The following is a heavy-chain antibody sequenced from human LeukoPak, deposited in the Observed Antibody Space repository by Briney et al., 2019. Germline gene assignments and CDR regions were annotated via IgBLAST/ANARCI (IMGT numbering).Heavy chain of an antibody. CDR3: ARGHEYSSSSCDY. D-gene: IGHD6-6*01. Sequence: AGSLRLSCAASGFTFSSYSMNWVRQAPGKGLEWVSSISSSSSYIYYADSVKGRFTISRDNAKNSLYLQMNSLRAEDTAVYYCARGHEYSSSSCDYWVQGTLVTVSS. CDR1: GFTFSSYS. J-gene: IGHJ4*02. V-gene: IGHV3-21*01. CDR2: ISSSSSYI.